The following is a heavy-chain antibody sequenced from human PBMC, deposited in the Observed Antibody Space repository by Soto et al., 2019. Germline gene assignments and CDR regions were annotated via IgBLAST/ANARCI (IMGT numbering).Heavy chain of an antibody. J-gene: IGHJ6*02. CDR1: GFTFSDYY. D-gene: IGHD2-15*01. V-gene: IGHV3-11*01. Sequence: GGSLSLSCAASGFTFSDYYMSWIRQAPGKGLEWVSYISSSGSTIYYADSVKGRFTISRGNAKNSLYLQMNSLRAEDTAVYYCARNDVVVVAATPGDYYYGMDVWGQGTTVTVSS. CDR2: ISSSGSTI. CDR3: ARNDVVVVAATPGDYYYGMDV.